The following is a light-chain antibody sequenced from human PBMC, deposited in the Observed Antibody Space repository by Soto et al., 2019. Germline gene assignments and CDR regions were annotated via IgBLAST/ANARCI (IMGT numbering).Light chain of an antibody. CDR2: LNSDGSH. J-gene: IGLJ1*01. Sequence: QPVLTQSPSASASLGASVKLTCTLSSGHSSYAIAWHQQQPEKGPRYLMKLNSDGSHSKGDGIPDRFSGSSSGAERYLIISSLQSEDEADYYFQTWGTGIHVFGTGTQLTVL. CDR1: SGHSSYA. CDR3: QTWGTGIHV. V-gene: IGLV4-69*01.